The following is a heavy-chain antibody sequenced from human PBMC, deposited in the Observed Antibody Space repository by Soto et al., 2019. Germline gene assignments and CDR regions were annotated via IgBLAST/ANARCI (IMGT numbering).Heavy chain of an antibody. CDR2: IYYSGST. CDR3: ARVPSVVVPAGGWFDP. V-gene: IGHV4-31*03. Sequence: PSETLSLTCTVSGGSISSGGYYWSWIRQHPGKGLEWIGYIYYSGSTYYNPSLKSRVTISVDTSKNQFSLKLSSVTAADTAVYYCARVPSVVVPAGGWFDPWGQGTLVTVSS. CDR1: GGSISSGGYY. D-gene: IGHD2-2*01. J-gene: IGHJ5*02.